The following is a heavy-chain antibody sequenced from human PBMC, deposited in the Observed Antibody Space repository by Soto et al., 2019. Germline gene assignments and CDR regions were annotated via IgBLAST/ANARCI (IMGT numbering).Heavy chain of an antibody. CDR1: GGSINDYY. Sequence: SETRSLTCTVSGGSINDYYWSWTRQPPGKGLEWIAYGLRPDYTGYNPSLRNRVTISSDTSKNQFSLRLISVTAADTAVYYCVAGPDRAKSAYWGQGTLVTVSS. V-gene: IGHV4-59*01. CDR2: GLRPDYT. J-gene: IGHJ4*01. CDR3: VAGPDRAKSAY.